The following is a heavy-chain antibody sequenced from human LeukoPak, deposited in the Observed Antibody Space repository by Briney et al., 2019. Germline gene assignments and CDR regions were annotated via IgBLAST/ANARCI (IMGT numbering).Heavy chain of an antibody. J-gene: IGHJ4*02. D-gene: IGHD3-10*01. CDR2: INPNSGGT. Sequence: ASVEVSCKASGYTFTGYYMHWVRQAPGQGLEWMGRINPNSGGTNYAQKFQGRVTMTRDTSISTAYMELSRLISDDTAVYYCAREGDILDFDYWGQGTLVTVSS. CDR1: GYTFTGYY. CDR3: AREGDILDFDY. V-gene: IGHV1-2*06.